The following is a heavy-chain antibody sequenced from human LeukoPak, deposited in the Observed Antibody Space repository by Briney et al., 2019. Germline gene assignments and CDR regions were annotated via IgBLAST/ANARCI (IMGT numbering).Heavy chain of an antibody. D-gene: IGHD6-13*01. J-gene: IGHJ6*03. V-gene: IGHV1-18*04. CDR2: ISAYNGNT. CDR3: ARVPSSWYGSYYYYYMDV. CDR1: GYTFTGYY. Sequence: ASVKVSCKASGYTFTGYYMHWVRQAPGQGLEWMGWISAYNGNTNYAQKLQGRVTMTTDTSTSTAYMELRSLRSDDTAVYYCARVPSSWYGSYYYYYMDVWGKGTTVTVSS.